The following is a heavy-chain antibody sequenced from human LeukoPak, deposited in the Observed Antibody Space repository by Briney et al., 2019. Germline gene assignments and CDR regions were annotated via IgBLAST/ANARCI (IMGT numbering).Heavy chain of an antibody. J-gene: IGHJ1*01. CDR2: ISGSGGST. CDR3: ALLGYCSGGICHSTDFLGYVQH. CDR1: GFTFSSYA. V-gene: IGHV3-23*01. D-gene: IGHD2-15*01. Sequence: GGSLRLSCAASGFTFSSYATSWVRQAPGKGLEWVSAISGSGGSTYYADSVKGRFTISRDNSKNTLYLQMNSLRAEDTAVYYCALLGYCSGGICHSTDFLGYVQHWGQGTLVSVSS.